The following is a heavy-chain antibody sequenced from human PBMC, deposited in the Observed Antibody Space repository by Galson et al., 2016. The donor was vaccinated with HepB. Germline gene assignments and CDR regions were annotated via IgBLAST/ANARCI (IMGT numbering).Heavy chain of an antibody. CDR1: GYTLSTYG. J-gene: IGHJ5*02. Sequence: SVKVSCKASGYTLSTYGISWVRQAPGQGLEWMGWISANNGNTFYAQKLQGRVTMTTETSTSTAYMELRSLRSDDTAVYYCATVVVAATNWFDPWGQGTLVTVSS. CDR3: ATVVVAATNWFDP. V-gene: IGHV1-18*01. CDR2: ISANNGNT. D-gene: IGHD2-15*01.